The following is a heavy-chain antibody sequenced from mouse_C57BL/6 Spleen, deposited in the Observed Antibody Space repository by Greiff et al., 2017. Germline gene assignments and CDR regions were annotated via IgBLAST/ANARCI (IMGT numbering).Heavy chain of an antibody. J-gene: IGHJ4*01. CDR2: IYPGDGDT. CDR1: GYAFSSSW. CDR3: AVGHYYAMDY. V-gene: IGHV1-82*01. Sequence: VQLQQSGPELVKPGASVKISCKASGYAFSSSWMNWVKQRPGKGLEWIGRIYPGDGDTNYNGKFKGKATLTADKSSSTAYMQLSSLTSEDSAVYFCAVGHYYAMDYWGQGTSVTVSS. D-gene: IGHD4-1*01.